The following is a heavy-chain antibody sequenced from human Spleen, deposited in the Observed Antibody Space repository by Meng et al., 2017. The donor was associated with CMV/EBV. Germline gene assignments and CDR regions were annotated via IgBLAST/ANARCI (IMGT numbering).Heavy chain of an antibody. CDR3: AREVLELIYYYAMDV. CDR1: GFTVSDNY. Sequence: GESLKISCAASGFTVSDNYMNWVRQAPGKGLEWVSMIFGGGRTYYADSVKGRFTISRDTSKNTLYLQMNSLTTEDTAVYYCAREVLELIYYYAMDVWGQGTTVTVSS. J-gene: IGHJ6*02. CDR2: IFGGGRT. V-gene: IGHV3-66*02. D-gene: IGHD1-1*01.